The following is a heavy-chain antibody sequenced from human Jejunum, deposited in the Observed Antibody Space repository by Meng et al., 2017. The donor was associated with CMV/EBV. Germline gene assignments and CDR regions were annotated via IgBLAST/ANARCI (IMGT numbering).Heavy chain of an antibody. J-gene: IGHJ5*02. Sequence: KVSGYTFTDYYMHWVQQAPGKGLEWMGLVDPEDDETIYAERFQGRVTITADASTDTAYMELSSLRSEDTAVYYCAKTRGARLRWVDPWGQGTLVTVSS. CDR1: GYTFTDYY. CDR2: VDPEDDET. V-gene: IGHV1-69-2*01. D-gene: IGHD2-21*02. CDR3: AKTRGARLRWVDP.